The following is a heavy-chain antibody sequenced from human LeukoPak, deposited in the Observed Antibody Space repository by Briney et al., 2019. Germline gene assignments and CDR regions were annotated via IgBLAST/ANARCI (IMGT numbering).Heavy chain of an antibody. J-gene: IGHJ4*02. Sequence: SETLSLTCTVSGGSISRYPWSWIRQPPGEGLEWIGYINYIGSTNYNPSLKSRVTISVDTSKNQFSLKLSSVTAADTAVYYCARSRGYTYDLSPFDYWGQGTLVTVSS. V-gene: IGHV4-59*01. D-gene: IGHD5-18*01. CDR3: ARSRGYTYDLSPFDY. CDR2: INYIGST. CDR1: GGSISRYP.